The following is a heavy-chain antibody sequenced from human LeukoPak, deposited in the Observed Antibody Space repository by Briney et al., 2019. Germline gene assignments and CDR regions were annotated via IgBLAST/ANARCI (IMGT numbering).Heavy chain of an antibody. V-gene: IGHV3-23*01. CDR2: VTGGGDTT. CDR1: GFTFSSYG. CDR3: AKMQGYFDY. J-gene: IGHJ4*02. Sequence: PGGSLRLSCAASGFTFSSYGMSWVRPGPGKGLEWVSAVTGGGDTTYYADSVRGRFTISRDNSKNTLYLQMNSLRAEDTAVYYCAKMQGYFDYWGQGTLVTVSS.